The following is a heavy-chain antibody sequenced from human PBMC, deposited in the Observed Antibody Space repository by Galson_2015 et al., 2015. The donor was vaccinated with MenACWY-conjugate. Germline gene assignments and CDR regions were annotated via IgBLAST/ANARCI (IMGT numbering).Heavy chain of an antibody. D-gene: IGHD2-15*01. CDR2: IRFDGSNE. Sequence: SLRLSCAASGFMFSDFGMHWVRQAPGKGLEWVTFIRFDGSNEYYADSVRGRFTISRDNSKKTMYLQMNSLRPEDTAVYYCAKDRGSGVSPPDYWGQGTLVTVSS. V-gene: IGHV3-30*02. J-gene: IGHJ4*02. CDR1: GFMFSDFG. CDR3: AKDRGSGVSPPDY.